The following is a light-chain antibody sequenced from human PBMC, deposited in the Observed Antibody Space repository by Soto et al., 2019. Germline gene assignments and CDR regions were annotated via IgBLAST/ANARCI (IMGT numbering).Light chain of an antibody. CDR1: QRLLHTNGKKY. CDR2: LGS. J-gene: IGKJ5*01. Sequence: DVVMTQSLSPMLVTPREPAYISFRTSQRLLHTNGKKYMDWYLQKPGQSPQLLIYLGSNRASGVPDRFSGSGSGTDFSLKISRVEAEDVGVYYCMKALQTPITFGQGTRLEN. CDR3: MKALQTPIT. V-gene: IGKV2-28*01.